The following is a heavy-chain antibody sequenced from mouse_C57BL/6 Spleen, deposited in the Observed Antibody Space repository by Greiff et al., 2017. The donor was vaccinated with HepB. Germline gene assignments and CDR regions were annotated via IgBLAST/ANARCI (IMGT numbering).Heavy chain of an antibody. Sequence: EVQLQQSGSELVKPGASVKMSCKASGYTFTDYNMHWVKQSHGKSLEWIGYINPNNGGTSYNQKFKGKATLTVNKSSSPAYMGLRSLTSEDSAVYCCAREDQGIYYGGRSALYYFDYWGQGTALTVAS. D-gene: IGHD1-1*01. J-gene: IGHJ2*01. V-gene: IGHV1-22*01. CDR2: INPNNGGT. CDR1: GYTFTDYN. CDR3: AREDQGIYYGGRSALYYFDY.